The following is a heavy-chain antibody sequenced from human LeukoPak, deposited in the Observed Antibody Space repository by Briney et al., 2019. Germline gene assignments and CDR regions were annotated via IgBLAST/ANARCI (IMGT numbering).Heavy chain of an antibody. D-gene: IGHD2-2*01. Sequence: PGGSLRLSSAAPLFPFRIFGMNSVPQTPGRGLEWLVNIRPDRSEQYYVDTVRGRFTISRENTTTSVYLDMNNLSVDDTGVYSCARGDSSRSPWVYWGEGTLVSVSS. J-gene: IGHJ4*02. CDR3: ARGDSSRSPWVY. CDR1: LFPFRIFG. CDR2: IRPDRSEQ. V-gene: IGHV3-7*01.